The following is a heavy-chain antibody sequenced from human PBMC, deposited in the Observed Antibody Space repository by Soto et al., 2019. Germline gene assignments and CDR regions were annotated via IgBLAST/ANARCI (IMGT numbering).Heavy chain of an antibody. V-gene: IGHV4-39*01. J-gene: IGHJ3*02. D-gene: IGHD6-6*01. CDR3: ASPLSSIAARGAFDI. CDR1: GGSISSSSYY. CDR2: IYYSGST. Sequence: PSETLSLICTVSGGSISSSSYYWGWIRQPPGKGLEWIGSIYYSGSTYYNPSLKSRVTISVDTSKNQFSLKLSSVTAADTAVYYCASPLSSIAARGAFDIWGQGTMVTVSS.